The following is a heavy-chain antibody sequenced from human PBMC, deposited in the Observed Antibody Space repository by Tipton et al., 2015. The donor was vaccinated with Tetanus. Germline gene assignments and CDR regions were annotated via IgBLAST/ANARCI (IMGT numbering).Heavy chain of an antibody. J-gene: IGHJ4*02. V-gene: IGHV4-30-2*01. CDR3: VRGRGLGAYSFGFEY. D-gene: IGHD5-18*01. CDR2: IYQTDST. CDR1: GALITTGGYS. Sequence: TLSLTCNVSGALITTGGYSWGWIRQPPGQGLEWLGYIYQTDSTYYNPSLRSRLTLSISRSKNQFSLKLTSVTAADTAVYYCVRGRGLGAYSFGFEYWGQGAQVIVSS.